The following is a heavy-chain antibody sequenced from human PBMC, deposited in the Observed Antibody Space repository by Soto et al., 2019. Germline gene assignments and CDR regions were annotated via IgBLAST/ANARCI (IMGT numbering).Heavy chain of an antibody. V-gene: IGHV6-1*01. Sequence: SQTLSLTCAISGYSVSSNSAAWNWIRQSPSRGLEWLGRTYYRSKWYNDYAVSVKSRITISPDTSKNQFSLQLNSVTPEDTAVYYCARDKGYDSSGAQYGRVVRGQGTTGTVSS. J-gene: IGHJ6*02. D-gene: IGHD3-22*01. CDR3: ARDKGYDSSGAQYGRVV. CDR2: TYYRSKWYN. CDR1: GYSVSSNSAA.